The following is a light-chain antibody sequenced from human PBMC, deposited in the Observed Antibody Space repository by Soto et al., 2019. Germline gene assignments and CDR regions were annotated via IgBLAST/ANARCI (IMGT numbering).Light chain of an antibody. V-gene: IGKV3D-11*01. J-gene: IGKJ5*01. CDR1: QGISTY. CDR3: QQRGES. Sequence: LTQSPATLSLSPGEGATFSCTASQGISTYIAWYQQKPGHPPRLLMFDASRRATGIPPRFSGGGFGTQFTLTINNFEPDDFAVYYAQQRGESFGPGTRLEIK. CDR2: DAS.